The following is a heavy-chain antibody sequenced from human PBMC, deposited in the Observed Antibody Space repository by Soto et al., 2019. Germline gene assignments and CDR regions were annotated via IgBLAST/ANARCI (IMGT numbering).Heavy chain of an antibody. CDR1: GGTFSSYA. CDR3: ARSVYYYDSSGYYGWFDP. V-gene: IGHV1-69*01. D-gene: IGHD3-22*01. CDR2: IIPICGTA. Sequence: QVQLVQSGAEVKKPGSSVKVSCKASGGTFSSYAISWVRQAPGQGLEWMGGIIPICGTANYAQKFQGRVTITADESTSTAYMELSSLRSEDTAVYYCARSVYYYDSSGYYGWFDPWGQGTLVTVSS. J-gene: IGHJ5*02.